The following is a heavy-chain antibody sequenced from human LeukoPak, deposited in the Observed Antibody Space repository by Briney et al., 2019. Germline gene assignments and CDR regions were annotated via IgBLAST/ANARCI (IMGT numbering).Heavy chain of an antibody. V-gene: IGHV4-31*03. CDR1: GGSISSGGYY. CDR2: IYYSGST. Sequence: SETLSLTCTVSGGSISSGGYYWSWIRQHPGKGLEWIGYIYYSGSTYYNPSLSGRVTISIDTSNNQFSLKLSSVTAADTAVYYCARGYGGNSSGMDVWGQGPTVSVSS. J-gene: IGHJ6*02. D-gene: IGHD4-23*01. CDR3: ARGYGGNSSGMDV.